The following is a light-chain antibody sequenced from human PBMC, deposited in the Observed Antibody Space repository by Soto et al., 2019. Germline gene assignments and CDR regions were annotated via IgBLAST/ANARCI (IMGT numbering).Light chain of an antibody. V-gene: IGKV1D-16*01. CDR3: QQYISYPIT. J-gene: IGKJ4*01. CDR1: QGISYW. CDR2: KAS. Sequence: DIQMTQSPYSLSASVGDRVTITCRASQGISYWLAWYQQKPEQAPKSLIYKASTLQSGVPSRFSGSGSGTDFTLTISSLQPEDFATYYCQQYISYPITFGGGTKVEIK.